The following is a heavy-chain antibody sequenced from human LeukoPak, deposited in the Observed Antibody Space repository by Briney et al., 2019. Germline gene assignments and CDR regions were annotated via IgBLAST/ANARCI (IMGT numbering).Heavy chain of an antibody. CDR1: GSTFSGYH. CDR3: ARGDYDILTGYYNEGDY. D-gene: IGHD3-9*01. Sequence: ASVRVSCKASGSTFSGYHIHWVRQAPGQGLEWMGWISPDSGGTNYAQKLQGRVTMTTDTSTSTAYMELRSLGSDDTAVYYCARGDYDILTGYYNEGDYWGQGTLVTVSS. CDR2: ISPDSGGT. J-gene: IGHJ4*02. V-gene: IGHV1-18*04.